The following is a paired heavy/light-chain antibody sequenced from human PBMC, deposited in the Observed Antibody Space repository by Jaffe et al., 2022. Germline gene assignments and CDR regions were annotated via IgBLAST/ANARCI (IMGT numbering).Heavy chain of an antibody. CDR3: TRENYEIWH. J-gene: IGHJ4*02. CDR1: GFIFSNFW. V-gene: IGHV3-74*01. Sequence: EVQLVESGGAVVQPGGSLRLSCAASGFIFSNFWMHWVRQAPGEGLVWVSRIKSDGSDTIYADSVKGRFTISRDNAKNTLYLQMNSLRVEDTAMYYCTRENYEIWHWGQGTLVTVSS. D-gene: IGHD3-3*01. CDR2: IKSDGSDT.
Light chain of an antibody. CDR2: AAS. V-gene: IGKV3-20*01. J-gene: IGKJ4*01. Sequence: EIVLTQSPGTLSLSPGERATLSCRASQSVISSYFAWYQQKPGQAPRLLIYAASSRATGIPDRFSGSGSGTDFTLTISRLEPEDFAVYYCQQYGTSPPVTFGGGTKVEIK. CDR1: QSVISSY. CDR3: QQYGTSPPVT.